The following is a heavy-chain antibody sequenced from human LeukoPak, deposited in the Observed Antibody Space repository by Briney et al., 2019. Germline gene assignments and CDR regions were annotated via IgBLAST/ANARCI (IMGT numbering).Heavy chain of an antibody. CDR3: ATHYLIYYYGMDA. D-gene: IGHD1-26*01. Sequence: ASVKVSCKASGYTFTDYYMHWVRQAPGQGLEWMGWINPNSGGTNYAQKFQGRVTMTRDTSISTAYMELSRLRSDDTAVYYCATHYLIYYYGMDAWGQGTTVTVSS. V-gene: IGHV1-2*02. J-gene: IGHJ6*02. CDR1: GYTFTDYY. CDR2: INPNSGGT.